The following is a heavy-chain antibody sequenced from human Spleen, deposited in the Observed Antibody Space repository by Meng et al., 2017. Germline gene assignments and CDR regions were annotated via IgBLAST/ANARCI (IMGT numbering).Heavy chain of an antibody. J-gene: IGHJ6*02. D-gene: IGHD3-22*01. CDR3: ARTPLYHSNGYFSGLHYYGMDV. CDR1: GYTFINYG. CDR2: ISAYNGNT. V-gene: IGHV1-18*01. Sequence: ASVKVSCKASGYTFINYGISWVRQAPGQGLEWMGYISAYNGNTNYAHKFLGRVTMTTDTSTSTAYMDLRSLRSDDTAVYHCARTPLYHSNGYFSGLHYYGMDVWGQGTTVTVSS.